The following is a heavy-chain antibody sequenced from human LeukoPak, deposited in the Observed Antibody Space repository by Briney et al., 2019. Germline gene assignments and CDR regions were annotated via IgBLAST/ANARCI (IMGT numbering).Heavy chain of an antibody. Sequence: PSETLSLTCTVSGGSISSYYWSWIRQPPGKGLEWIGYIYHSGSTNYNPSLKSRVTISVDTSKNQFSLKLSSVTAADTAVYYCARALAAAGTVDYWGQGTLVTVSS. J-gene: IGHJ4*02. CDR1: GGSISSYY. CDR2: IYHSGST. CDR3: ARALAAAGTVDY. V-gene: IGHV4-59*01. D-gene: IGHD6-13*01.